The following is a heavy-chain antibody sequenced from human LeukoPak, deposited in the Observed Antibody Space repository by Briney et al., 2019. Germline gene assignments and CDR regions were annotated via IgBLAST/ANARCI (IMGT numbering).Heavy chain of an antibody. J-gene: IGHJ4*02. CDR1: GGTFSSYA. CDR3: ARTYYYDSSGYYFDY. D-gene: IGHD3-22*01. V-gene: IGHV1-69*06. CDR2: IIPIFDKG. Sequence: SVKVSCKASGGTFSSYAISWVRQAPGQGLEWMGGIIPIFDKGNYAQKFQGRVTITADKSTSTAYMELSSLRSEDTAVYYCARTYYYDSSGYYFDYWGQGTLVTVSS.